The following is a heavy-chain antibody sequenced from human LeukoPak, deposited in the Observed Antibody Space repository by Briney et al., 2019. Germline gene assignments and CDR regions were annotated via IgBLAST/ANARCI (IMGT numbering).Heavy chain of an antibody. J-gene: IGHJ4*02. CDR3: ASGYYDSSGYYPPFDY. V-gene: IGHV1-46*01. CDR1: GYTFTSYY. CDR2: INPSGGST. D-gene: IGHD3-22*01. Sequence: ASVKVSCKASGYTFTSYYMHWVRQAPGQGLEWMGIINPSGGSTSYAQKFQGRVTMTRDTSTSTVYMELSSLRSEDTAVYYCASGYYDSSGYYPPFDYWGQGTLVTVSS.